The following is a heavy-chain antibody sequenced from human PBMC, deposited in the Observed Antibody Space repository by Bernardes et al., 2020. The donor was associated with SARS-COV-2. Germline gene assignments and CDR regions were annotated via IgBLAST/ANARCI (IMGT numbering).Heavy chain of an antibody. V-gene: IGHV3-30-3*01. Sequence: GGSLRLSCAASGFTFSSYAMHWVRQAPGKGLEWVAAISYDGSNKYYADSVKGRFTTSRDTSKNMLYLQMNSLRAEETAVYYCASLRFGELLLGVGGAHQRLNPHYYYGMDVWGQGTTVTVSS. J-gene: IGHJ6*02. CDR3: ASLRFGELLLGVGGAHQRLNPHYYYGMDV. CDR1: GFTFSSYA. D-gene: IGHD3-10*01. CDR2: ISYDGSNK.